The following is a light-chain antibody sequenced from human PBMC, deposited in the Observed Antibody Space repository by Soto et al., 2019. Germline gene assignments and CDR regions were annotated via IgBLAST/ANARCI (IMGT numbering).Light chain of an antibody. J-gene: IGLJ1*01. Sequence: QSVLTQPASVSGSPGQSITISCTGTSSDVGAYYSVSWYQHHPCKAPKLIIYGVTNRPSGVSNRVSGSKSGNTASLTISGLQAEDEADYHCSSYTSGSSHYVFGTGTKLTVL. CDR2: GVT. CDR3: SSYTSGSSHYV. V-gene: IGLV2-14*01. CDR1: SSDVGAYYS.